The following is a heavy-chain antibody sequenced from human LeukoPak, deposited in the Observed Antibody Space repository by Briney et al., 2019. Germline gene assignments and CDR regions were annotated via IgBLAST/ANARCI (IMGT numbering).Heavy chain of an antibody. V-gene: IGHV3-74*01. J-gene: IGHJ4*02. D-gene: IGHD3-22*01. Sequence: PGGSLRLSCAASGFTFISYWMHWVRQAPGKGLVWVSRINSDGSTTSYAASVKGRFTISRDTAKNTLYLQMNSLGAEDTAVYYCARGHHYYDSSAYYYWGQGTLVTVSS. CDR1: GFTFISYW. CDR2: INSDGSTT. CDR3: ARGHHYYDSSAYYY.